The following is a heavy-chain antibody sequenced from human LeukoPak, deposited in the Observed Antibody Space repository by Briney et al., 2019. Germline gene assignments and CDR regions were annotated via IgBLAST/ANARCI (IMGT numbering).Heavy chain of an antibody. D-gene: IGHD5-18*01. CDR2: INAGNGNT. Sequence: ASVKVSCKASGYTFTSYAKHWVRQAPGQRLEWMGWINAGNGNTKYSQKFQGRVTITRDTSASTAYMELSSLRSEDTAVYYCARTIQLWPDAFDIWGQGTMVTVSS. J-gene: IGHJ3*02. V-gene: IGHV1-3*01. CDR1: GYTFTSYA. CDR3: ARTIQLWPDAFDI.